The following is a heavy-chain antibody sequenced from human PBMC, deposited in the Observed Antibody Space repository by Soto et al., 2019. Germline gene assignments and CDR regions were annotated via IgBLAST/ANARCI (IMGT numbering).Heavy chain of an antibody. Sequence: GGSLRLSCAASGFTFSSYGMHWVRQAPGKGLEWVAVISYDGSNKYYADSVKGRFTISRDNSKNTLYLQMNSLRAEDTAVYYCAKSTYYYDSSGYSPNLDYWGQGTLVTVSS. V-gene: IGHV3-30*18. CDR1: GFTFSSYG. J-gene: IGHJ4*02. CDR2: ISYDGSNK. CDR3: AKSTYYYDSSGYSPNLDY. D-gene: IGHD3-22*01.